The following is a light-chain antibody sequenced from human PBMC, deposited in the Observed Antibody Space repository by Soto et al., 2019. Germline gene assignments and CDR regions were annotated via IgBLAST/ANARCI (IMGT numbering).Light chain of an antibody. V-gene: IGKV1-5*03. CDR2: RAS. CDR1: QNINSW. Sequence: DIQMTQSPSTLSASVGDRLTISCRASQNINSWLAWYQQKPGKAPKVLIYRASNVESGVPSRFSGGGSGTEFTLTISSLQPDDFATYYCQQHNSFPLTFGGGTKVEIK. J-gene: IGKJ4*01. CDR3: QQHNSFPLT.